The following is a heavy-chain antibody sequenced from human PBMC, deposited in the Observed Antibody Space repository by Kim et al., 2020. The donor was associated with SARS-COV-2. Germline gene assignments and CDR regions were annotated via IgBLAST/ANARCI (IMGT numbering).Heavy chain of an antibody. CDR3: AKDLSVDYYGSGSYYPHYYSYYGMDV. CDR2: ISGSGGST. D-gene: IGHD3-10*01. Sequence: GGSLRLSCAASGFTFSSYAMSWVRQAPGKGLEWVSAISGSGGSTYYADSVKGRFTISRDNSKNTLYLQMNSLRAEDTAVYYCAKDLSVDYYGSGSYYPHYYSYYGMDVWGQGTTVTVSS. CDR1: GFTFSSYA. J-gene: IGHJ6*02. V-gene: IGHV3-23*01.